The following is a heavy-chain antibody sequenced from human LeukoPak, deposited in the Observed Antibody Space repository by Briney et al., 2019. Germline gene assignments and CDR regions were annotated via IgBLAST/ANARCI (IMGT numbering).Heavy chain of an antibody. V-gene: IGHV1-2*02. CDR2: MNPNSGGT. CDR3: ARDKLGLGELSLYDQ. CDR1: GYTLTGYY. D-gene: IGHD3-16*02. Sequence: GASANVSCKASGYTLTGYYMHWVRQAPGQGREWMGWMNPNSGGTKYAQKFQGRVTMTRDTSISTAYIELSRLRSDDTAMYYCARDKLGLGELSLYDQWGQGTLVTVFS. J-gene: IGHJ5*02.